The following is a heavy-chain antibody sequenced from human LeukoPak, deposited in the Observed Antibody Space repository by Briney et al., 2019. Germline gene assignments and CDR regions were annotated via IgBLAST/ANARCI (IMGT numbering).Heavy chain of an antibody. CDR3: DRSRRPPYGMDV. CDR2: ISSSSSYT. V-gene: IGHV3-11*03. D-gene: IGHD1-1*01. J-gene: IGHJ6*02. Sequence: GGSLRLSCAASGFTFSDYYMSWIRQAPGKGLEWVSYISSSSSYTNYADSVKGRFTISRDNSKNTLYLQMNSLRAEDTAVYYCDRSRRPPYGMDVWGQGTTVTVSS. CDR1: GFTFSDYY.